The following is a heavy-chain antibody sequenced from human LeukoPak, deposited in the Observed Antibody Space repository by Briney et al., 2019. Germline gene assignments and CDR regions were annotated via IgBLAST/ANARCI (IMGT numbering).Heavy chain of an antibody. D-gene: IGHD3-22*01. CDR1: GGTFSSYA. J-gene: IGHJ5*02. Sequence: GASVKVSCKAPGGTFSSYAISWVRQAPGQGLEWMGGISPIFGTANYAQKFQGRVTITADKSTSTAYMELSSLRSEDTAVYYCARDHDSSGYYYKNWFDPWGQGTLVTVSS. V-gene: IGHV1-69*06. CDR3: ARDHDSSGYYYKNWFDP. CDR2: ISPIFGTA.